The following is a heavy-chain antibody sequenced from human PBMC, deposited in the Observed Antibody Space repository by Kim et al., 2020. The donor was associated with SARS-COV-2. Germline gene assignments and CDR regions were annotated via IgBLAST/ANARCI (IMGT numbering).Heavy chain of an antibody. J-gene: IGHJ4*02. Sequence: SETLSLTCTVSGGSISSYYWSWIRQPPGKGLEWIGYIYYSGSTNYNPSLKSRVTISVDTSKNQFSLKLSSVTAADTAVYYCARSHARDFWTVGYWGQGTLVTVSS. CDR1: GGSISSYY. CDR3: ARSHARDFWTVGY. V-gene: IGHV4-59*08. CDR2: IYYSGST. D-gene: IGHD3-3*01.